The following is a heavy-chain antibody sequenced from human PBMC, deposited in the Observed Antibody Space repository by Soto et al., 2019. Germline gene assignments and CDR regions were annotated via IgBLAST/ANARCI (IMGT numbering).Heavy chain of an antibody. D-gene: IGHD1-7*01. J-gene: IGHJ5*02. CDR3: ARESTGTTYNWFDP. V-gene: IGHV4-59*01. Sequence: QVQLQESGPGLVKPSETLSLTCTVSGGSISSYYWSWIRQPPGKGLEWIGNILYSGNTNYNPSLKSRVTISLDTSKNQFSLTLSSVTAADTAVYYCARESTGTTYNWFDPWGQGTLVTVSS. CDR1: GGSISSYY. CDR2: ILYSGNT.